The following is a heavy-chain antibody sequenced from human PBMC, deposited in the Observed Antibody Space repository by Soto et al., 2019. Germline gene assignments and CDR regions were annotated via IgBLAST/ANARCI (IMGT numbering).Heavy chain of an antibody. V-gene: IGHV3-48*03. J-gene: IGHJ4*02. CDR1: GFTFSDYE. D-gene: IGHD2-15*01. Sequence: EVQLVESGGGLVQPGGSLRLSCTASGFTFSDYEMNWVRQAPGKGLEWVSYITSGGRSIYYADSVKGRFIISRDNAENSLYLQMNSLRPEDTAVYYYVRRMASPDQWGQGTLVTVSS. CDR3: VRRMASPDQ. CDR2: ITSGGRSI.